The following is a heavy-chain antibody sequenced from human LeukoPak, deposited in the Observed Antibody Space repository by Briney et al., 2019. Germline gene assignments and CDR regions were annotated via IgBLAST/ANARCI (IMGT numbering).Heavy chain of an antibody. CDR1: GYSISSGYY. CDR2: VFHSGST. D-gene: IGHD3-22*01. Sequence: SETLSLTCTVSGYSISSGYYWGWIRQSPGKGLEWIGSVFHSGSTYYNPSLNSRVSMSVDTSKNQFSLNLRSVTAADTAVYYCARAGQWDSSGYPDYWGQGTLVTVSS. CDR3: ARAGQWDSSGYPDY. V-gene: IGHV4-38-2*02. J-gene: IGHJ4*02.